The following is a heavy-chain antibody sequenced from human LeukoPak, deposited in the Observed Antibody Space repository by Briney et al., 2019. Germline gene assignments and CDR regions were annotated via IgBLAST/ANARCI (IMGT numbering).Heavy chain of an antibody. D-gene: IGHD3-3*01. V-gene: IGHV3-21*01. CDR3: ARDAKRPPTGYFSN. Sequence: GGSLRLSCAASGFTFSSYSMNWVRQAPGKGLEWVSSISSSSSYIYYADSVKGRFTISRDNSKNTLYLQMNSLRAEDTAVYYCARDAKRPPTGYFSNWGQGTLVTVSS. CDR2: ISSSSSYI. CDR1: GFTFSSYS. J-gene: IGHJ4*02.